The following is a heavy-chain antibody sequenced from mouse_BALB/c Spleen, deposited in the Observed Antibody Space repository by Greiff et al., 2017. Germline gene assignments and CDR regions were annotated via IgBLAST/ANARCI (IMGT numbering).Heavy chain of an antibody. CDR1: GFNIKDYY. CDR2: IDPENGNT. Sequence: EVQLQQSGAELVRPGALVKLSCKASGFNIKDYYMHWVKQRPEQGLEWIGWIDPENGNTIYDPKFQGKASITADTSSNTAYMELRSLTSEDSAVYYCARSDGYYVSYWYFDVWGAGTTVTVSS. J-gene: IGHJ1*01. V-gene: IGHV14-1*02. CDR3: ARSDGYYVSYWYFDV. D-gene: IGHD2-3*01.